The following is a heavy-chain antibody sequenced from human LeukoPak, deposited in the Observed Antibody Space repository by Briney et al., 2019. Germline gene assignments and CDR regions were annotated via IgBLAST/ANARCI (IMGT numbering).Heavy chain of an antibody. V-gene: IGHV3-49*04. CDR2: IRSKAYGGTT. Sequence: GGSLRLSCTASGFTFGDYAMSWVRQARGEGRGWVGFIRSKAYGGTTEYAASVKGRSTISRDDSKSIAYLQMNSLKTEDTAVYYCTRVFEYYYDSSGPGYYFDYWGQGTLVTVSS. D-gene: IGHD3-22*01. CDR1: GFTFGDYA. J-gene: IGHJ4*02. CDR3: TRVFEYYYDSSGPGYYFDY.